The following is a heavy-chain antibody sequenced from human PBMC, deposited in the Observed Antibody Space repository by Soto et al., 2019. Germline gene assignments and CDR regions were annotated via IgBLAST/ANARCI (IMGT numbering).Heavy chain of an antibody. CDR2: NNPNSGGT. CDR1: RYTFTGYY. CDR3: ARERLEPRYWYFDL. D-gene: IGHD1-1*01. V-gene: IGHV1-2*04. Sequence: ASVKVSCKASRYTFTGYYMHWVRQAPGQGLEWMGWNNPNSGGTNYAQKFQGWVAMTRDTSISTAYMELGRLRSDDTAVYYCARERLEPRYWYFDLWGRGTLVTVSS. J-gene: IGHJ2*01.